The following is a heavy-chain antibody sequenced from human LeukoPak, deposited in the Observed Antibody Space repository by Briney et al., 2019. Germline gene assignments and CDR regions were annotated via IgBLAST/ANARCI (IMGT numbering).Heavy chain of an antibody. CDR2: IGSNGGST. CDR3: AREVTMVRGVMEGRWFDP. CDR1: GFTFSSYA. D-gene: IGHD3-10*01. J-gene: IGHJ5*02. Sequence: GGSLRLSCAASGFTFSSYAMHWVRQAPGKGLEYVSAIGSNGGSTYYANSVKGRFTISRDNSKNTLYLQMGSLRAEDMAVYYCAREVTMVRGVMEGRWFDPWGQGTLVTVSS. V-gene: IGHV3-64*01.